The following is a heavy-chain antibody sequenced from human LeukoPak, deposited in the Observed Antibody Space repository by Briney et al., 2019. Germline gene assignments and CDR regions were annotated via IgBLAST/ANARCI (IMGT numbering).Heavy chain of an antibody. D-gene: IGHD6-13*01. CDR3: ARGWYHIDY. CDR1: GFTSNSYW. CDR2: INSDGSST. Sequence: PGGSLRLFCAASGFTSNSYWMHWVRQAPGKGLVWVSRINSDGSSTSYADSVKGRFTISRDNAKNTLYLQMNSLRAEDTAVYYCARGWYHIDYWGQGTLVTVSS. J-gene: IGHJ4*02. V-gene: IGHV3-74*01.